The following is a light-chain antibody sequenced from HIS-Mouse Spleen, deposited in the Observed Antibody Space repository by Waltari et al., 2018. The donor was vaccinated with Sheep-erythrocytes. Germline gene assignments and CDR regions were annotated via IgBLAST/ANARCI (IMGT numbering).Light chain of an antibody. CDR3: CSYAGSSTPWV. V-gene: IGLV2-23*01. Sequence: QSALTQPASVSGSPGQSITISCPGTSSDVGCYNLVSLYQQHPGKAPKLMIYEGSKRPSGVSNRFSGSKSGNTASLTISGLQAEDEADYYCCSYAGSSTPWVFGGGTKLTVL. CDR2: EGS. J-gene: IGLJ3*02. CDR1: SSDVGCYNL.